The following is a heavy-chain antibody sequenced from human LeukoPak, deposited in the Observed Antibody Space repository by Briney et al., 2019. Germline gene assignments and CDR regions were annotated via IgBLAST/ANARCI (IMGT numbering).Heavy chain of an antibody. D-gene: IGHD2/OR15-2a*01. Sequence: ASVKVSCKASGYTFTDFFIHWVRQAPGQGLEWMGWINPNTGDTNYAQRFQGRATLTRDTSVSTAFMDLSRLGSDDTAVYYCARDGILGITLCDRWGQGTLVTVSS. CDR1: GYTFTDFF. V-gene: IGHV1-2*02. CDR2: INPNTGDT. J-gene: IGHJ4*02. CDR3: ARDGILGITLCDR.